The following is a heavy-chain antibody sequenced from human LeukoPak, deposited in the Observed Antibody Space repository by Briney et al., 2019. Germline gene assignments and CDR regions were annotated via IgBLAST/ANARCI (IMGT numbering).Heavy chain of an antibody. CDR1: GFTFSSYS. Sequence: GGSLRLSCAASGFTFSSYSMNWVRQAPGKGLEWVSSISSSSSYIYYADSVKGRFTISRDNAKNSLYLQMNSLRAEDTAVYYCATTYRGRWSPPDYWGQGTLVTVSS. V-gene: IGHV3-21*01. CDR3: ATTYRGRWSPPDY. D-gene: IGHD1/OR15-1a*01. CDR2: ISSSSSYI. J-gene: IGHJ4*02.